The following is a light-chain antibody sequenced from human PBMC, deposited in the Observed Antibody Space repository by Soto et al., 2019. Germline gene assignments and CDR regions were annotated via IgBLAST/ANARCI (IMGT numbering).Light chain of an antibody. CDR3: QQDGSSPST. J-gene: IGKJ1*01. CDR2: GAS. CDR1: QSVSSSY. V-gene: IGKV3-20*01. Sequence: EIVLTQSPGTLSLSPGERATLSCRASQSVSSSYLAWYQQKPGQAPRLLIYGASSRDTGIPDRFSGSGSGTDFTLTISRLEPEDLAVYYCQQDGSSPSTFGQGTKVEIK.